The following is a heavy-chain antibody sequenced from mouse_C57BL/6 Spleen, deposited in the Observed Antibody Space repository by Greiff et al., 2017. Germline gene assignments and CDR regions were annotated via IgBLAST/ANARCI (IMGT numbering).Heavy chain of an antibody. D-gene: IGHD1-1*01. Sequence: QVQLQQPGAELVKPGASVKLSCKASGYTFTSYWMQWVKQRPGQGLEWIGGIDPSDSYTNYNQKFKGKATLTVDTSSSTAYMQLSSLTSEDSAVYYCARSYYDSSRELYFDVWGTGTTVTVSS. J-gene: IGHJ1*03. CDR1: GYTFTSYW. CDR2: IDPSDSYT. CDR3: ARSYYDSSRELYFDV. V-gene: IGHV1-50*01.